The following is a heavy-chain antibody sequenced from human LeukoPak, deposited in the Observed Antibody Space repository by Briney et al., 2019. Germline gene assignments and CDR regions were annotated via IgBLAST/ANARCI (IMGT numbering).Heavy chain of an antibody. Sequence: GEPLRISCKGSGYSFTSYWISWVRQMPGKGLEWMGRIDPSDSYTNYSPSFQGHVTISADKSISTAYLQWSSLKASDTAIYYCARPVGRYCSGGSCYYYWGQGTLVTVSS. CDR3: ARPVGRYCSGGSCYYY. D-gene: IGHD2-15*01. J-gene: IGHJ4*02. CDR1: GYSFTSYW. CDR2: IDPSDSYT. V-gene: IGHV5-10-1*01.